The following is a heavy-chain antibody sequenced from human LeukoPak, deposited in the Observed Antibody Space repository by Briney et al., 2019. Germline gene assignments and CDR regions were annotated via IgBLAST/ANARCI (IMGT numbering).Heavy chain of an antibody. CDR1: GFTFSSYG. CDR2: ISGSGGST. J-gene: IGHJ5*02. V-gene: IGHV3-23*01. Sequence: SGGSLRLSCAASGFTFSSYGMSWVRQAPGKGLEWVSAISGSGGSTYYADSVKGLFTISRDNSKNTLYLQMNRLRAEDTAVYYCAKDPYSSGPYNWFDPWGQGTLVTVSS. CDR3: AKDPYSSGPYNWFDP. D-gene: IGHD6-19*01.